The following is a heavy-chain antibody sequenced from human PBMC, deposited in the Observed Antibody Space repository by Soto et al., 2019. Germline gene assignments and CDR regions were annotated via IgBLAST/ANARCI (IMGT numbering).Heavy chain of an antibody. J-gene: IGHJ1*01. CDR1: GGTFSSYA. V-gene: IGHV1-69*01. CDR2: NNPVFGTA. CDR3: ARGWNDFPH. D-gene: IGHD1-1*01. Sequence: QVQLVQSGAEVKKPGSSVKVSCEDSGGTFSSYAISWVRQAPGQGLACMGGNNPVFGTAYYAQTFQGRVTSNADESTSTVYMELSSLRSEDTAVYYCARGWNDFPHWGQGTLVTVSS.